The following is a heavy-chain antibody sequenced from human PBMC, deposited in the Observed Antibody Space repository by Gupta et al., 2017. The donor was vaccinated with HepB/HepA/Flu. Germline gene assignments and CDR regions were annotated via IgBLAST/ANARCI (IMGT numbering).Heavy chain of an antibody. CDR3: ARHSTNTKDVFVV. Sequence: QVQLREAGPGLVKPSETLSLTCSVSGDSISPYYWSWIRQAPGRGLEWIGYVHYTGVTNYNPALKSRVTISVDTSQNQLSLKLTSVTAADTAVYFCARHSTNTKDVFVVWGPGTMVTVSS. V-gene: IGHV4-59*01. CDR1: GDSISPYY. CDR2: VHYTGVT. D-gene: IGHD2-8*01. J-gene: IGHJ3*01.